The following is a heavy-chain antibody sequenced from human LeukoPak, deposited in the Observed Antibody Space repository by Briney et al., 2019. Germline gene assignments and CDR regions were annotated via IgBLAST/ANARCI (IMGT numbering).Heavy chain of an antibody. CDR2: INSDGSIT. CDR1: GFTFTTYW. CDR3: ARDAVDTANAV. J-gene: IGHJ6*02. Sequence: GGSLRLSCAASGFTFTTYWMHWVRQAPGEGLVWVSHINSDGSITSYADSVKGRFTISRDNAKNTLYLQMNSLRAEDTAVYYCARDAVDTANAVWGQGTTVTVSS. D-gene: IGHD5-18*01. V-gene: IGHV3-74*01.